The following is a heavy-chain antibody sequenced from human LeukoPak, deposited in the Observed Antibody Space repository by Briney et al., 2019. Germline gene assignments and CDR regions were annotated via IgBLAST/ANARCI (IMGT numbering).Heavy chain of an antibody. CDR1: GGSISSYY. CDR2: IYYSGST. V-gene: IGHV4-59*01. Sequence: SETLSLTCTVSGGSISSYYWSWIRQPPGKGLEWIGYIYYSGSTNYNPSLKSRVTISVDTSKNQFSLKLSSVTAADTAVYYCARDNYDSGVGYNYYGMDVWGQGTTVTVSS. J-gene: IGHJ6*02. D-gene: IGHD3-3*01. CDR3: ARDNYDSGVGYNYYGMDV.